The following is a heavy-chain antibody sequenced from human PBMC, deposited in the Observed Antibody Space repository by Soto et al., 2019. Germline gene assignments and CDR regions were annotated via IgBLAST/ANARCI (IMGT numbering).Heavy chain of an antibody. V-gene: IGHV4-31*03. CDR2: MSHSETT. CDR3: ARGYSRPDWFDS. D-gene: IGHD5-12*01. CDR1: GGYISSAGSF. Sequence: QVQLQESGPGLRKPSQTLFLTCTVSGGYISSAGSFWSWVRQHPGKGLEWIGYMSHSETTHYNSSLKSRVTISIDTSKNQFSLHRDSLTASDTTVYYCARGYSRPDWFDSWGPGTLVIVSS. J-gene: IGHJ5*01.